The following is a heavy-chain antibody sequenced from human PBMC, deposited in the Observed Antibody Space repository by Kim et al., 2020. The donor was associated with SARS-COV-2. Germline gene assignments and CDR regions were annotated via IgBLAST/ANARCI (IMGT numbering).Heavy chain of an antibody. V-gene: IGHV1-69*13. Sequence: SVKVSCKASGGTFSSYAISWVRQAPGQGLEWMGGIIPIFGTANYAQKFQGRVTITADESTSTAYMELSSLRSEDTAVYYCARDLASYCGGDCYSGPAAWDYWGQGTLVTVSS. CDR2: IIPIFGTA. J-gene: IGHJ4*02. CDR1: GGTFSSYA. D-gene: IGHD2-21*02. CDR3: ARDLASYCGGDCYSGPAAWDY.